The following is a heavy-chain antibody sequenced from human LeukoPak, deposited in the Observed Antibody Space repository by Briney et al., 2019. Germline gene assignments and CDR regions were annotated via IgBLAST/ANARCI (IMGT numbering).Heavy chain of an antibody. CDR1: GGSISSGGYY. D-gene: IGHD5-18*01. Sequence: SETLSLTCTVSGGSISSGGYYWSWIRQHPGKGLEWIGYIYYSGSTYYNPSLKSRVTISVDTSKNQFSLKVSSVTAADTAVYYCARSGTALVTIDYWGQGTLVTVSS. V-gene: IGHV4-31*03. J-gene: IGHJ4*02. CDR3: ARSGTALVTIDY. CDR2: IYYSGST.